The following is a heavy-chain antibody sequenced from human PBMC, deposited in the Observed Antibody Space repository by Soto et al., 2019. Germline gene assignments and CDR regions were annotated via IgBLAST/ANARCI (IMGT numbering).Heavy chain of an antibody. J-gene: IGHJ4*02. Sequence: GGSLRLSCSASGFTFSNYDMVWVRQAPGKGLEYISAITGHGHITYYADSVKGRFTISRDNSKNTLSLQMSSLRGDDTAMYYCVNDVLFWPWGQGTLVTVS. CDR3: VNDVLFWP. CDR2: ITGHGHIT. V-gene: IGHV3-64D*06. D-gene: IGHD2-8*02. CDR1: GFTFSNYD.